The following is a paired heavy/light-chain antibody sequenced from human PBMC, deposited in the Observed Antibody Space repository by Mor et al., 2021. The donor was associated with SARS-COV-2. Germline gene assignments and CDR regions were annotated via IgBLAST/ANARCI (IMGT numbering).Light chain of an antibody. CDR2: GAS. V-gene: IGKV3-20*01. Sequence: EIVLTQSPGTLSLSPGDGATLSCRASQSVSSTYLAWYQQKPGQAPRLLIYGASSRAAGIPDRFSGSGSETDFTLTISRLEPEDFAVYYCQQYGGSPLTFGGGTKVEIK. J-gene: IGKJ4*01. CDR3: QQYGGSPLT. CDR1: QSVSSTY.
Heavy chain of an antibody. J-gene: IGHJ3*02. D-gene: IGHD6-19*01. CDR2: TSSSSSNT. Sequence: EVQLLESGGGLVQPGGSLRLSCAVSGFTLRSHAMSWVRQAPGKGLEWVSTTSSSSSNTYYPDSVKGRFTISRDNSKNTLYLQMDSLRADDTAVYYCAKATGQRLVHCAFDIWGQGTMVTVSS. CDR3: AKATGQRLVHCAFDI. V-gene: IGHV3-23*01. CDR1: GFTLRSHA.